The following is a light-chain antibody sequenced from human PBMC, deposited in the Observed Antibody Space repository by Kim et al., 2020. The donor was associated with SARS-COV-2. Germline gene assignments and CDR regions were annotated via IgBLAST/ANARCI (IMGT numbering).Light chain of an antibody. CDR2: DAS. Sequence: EVVLTQSPATLSLSPGERATLSCRASQSVSSSLSWYQQKPGQPPRLLIYDASNRATGIPARFSGSGSGTDFTLNISSLELEDFAVYYCQQRSNWRTFGQGTKLEI. J-gene: IGKJ2*01. CDR1: QSVSSS. CDR3: QQRSNWRT. V-gene: IGKV3-11*01.